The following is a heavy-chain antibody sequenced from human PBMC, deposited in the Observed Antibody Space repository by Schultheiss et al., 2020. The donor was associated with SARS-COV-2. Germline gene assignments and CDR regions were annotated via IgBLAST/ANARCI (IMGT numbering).Heavy chain of an antibody. J-gene: IGHJ6*02. V-gene: IGHV4-39*01. D-gene: IGHD4-11*01. Sequence: SETLSLTCTVSGGSISSSSYYWGWIRQPPGKGLEWIGSIYYSGSTYYNPSLKSRVTISVDTSKNQFSLKLSSVTAADTAVYYCARHGGNYGWVYYYYYGMDVWGQGTTVTVSS. CDR1: GGSISSSSYY. CDR2: IYYSGST. CDR3: ARHGGNYGWVYYYYYGMDV.